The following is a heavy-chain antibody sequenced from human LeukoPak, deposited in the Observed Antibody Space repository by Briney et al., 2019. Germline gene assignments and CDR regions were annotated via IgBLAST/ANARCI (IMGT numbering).Heavy chain of an antibody. V-gene: IGHV3-7*05. CDR1: GFTFSGYW. CDR2: IKQDGSEK. Sequence: QPGGSLRLSCAASGFTFSGYWMSWVRQAPGKGLEWVANIKQDGSEKYYVDSVKGRFTISRDNAKNSLYLQMNSLRAEDTAVYYCARHRYSSAWSVVDYWGQGTLVTVSS. J-gene: IGHJ4*02. D-gene: IGHD6-19*01. CDR3: ARHRYSSAWSVVDY.